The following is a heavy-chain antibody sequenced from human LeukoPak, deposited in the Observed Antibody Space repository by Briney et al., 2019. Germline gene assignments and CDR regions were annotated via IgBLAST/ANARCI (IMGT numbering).Heavy chain of an antibody. CDR1: GLTFRNYA. V-gene: IGHV3-23*01. D-gene: IGHD2-15*01. Sequence: GGSLRLSYAASGLTFRNYAMSWDRQAPGKGLEWVSVICANDGNTYYADAVKGRFTISRDNSKDTLYLQMDSLRAEDTAVYYCAKGSGSSCYSPCDYWGQEILVTVSS. J-gene: IGHJ4*02. CDR3: AKGSGSSCYSPCDY. CDR2: ICANDGNT.